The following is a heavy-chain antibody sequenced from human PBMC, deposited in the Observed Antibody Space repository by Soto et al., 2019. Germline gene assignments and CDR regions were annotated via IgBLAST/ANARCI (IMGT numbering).Heavy chain of an antibody. Sequence: PSQTLSLTCAISGDSVSSNSAAWNWIRQSPSRGLEWLGRTYYRSKWYNDYAVSVKSRITINPDTSKNQFSLQLNSVTPEDTAVYYCARGGVVVVEAYYYYGMDVWGQGTTVTVSS. CDR2: TYYRSKWYN. J-gene: IGHJ6*02. CDR1: GDSVSSNSAA. CDR3: ARGGVVVVEAYYYYGMDV. D-gene: IGHD2-15*01. V-gene: IGHV6-1*01.